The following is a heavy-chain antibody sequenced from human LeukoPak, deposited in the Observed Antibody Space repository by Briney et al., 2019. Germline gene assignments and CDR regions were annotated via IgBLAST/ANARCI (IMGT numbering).Heavy chain of an antibody. V-gene: IGHV5-51*01. D-gene: IGHD3-10*01. CDR2: IYPGDPDT. J-gene: IGHJ3*02. CDR3: ARIRVVVRGRRTDAFDI. CDR1: GYSFTSYW. Sequence: GESLKISCKGSGYSFTSYWIGWVRQLPGKGLEGMGIIYPGDPDTRYSPSFPGQVTISADKSISTAYLQWSSLKASDTAMYYCARIRVVVRGRRTDAFDIWGQGTMVTVSS.